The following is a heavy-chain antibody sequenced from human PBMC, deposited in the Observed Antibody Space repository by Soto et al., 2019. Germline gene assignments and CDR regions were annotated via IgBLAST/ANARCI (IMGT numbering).Heavy chain of an antibody. V-gene: IGHV1-8*01. J-gene: IGHJ3*02. Sequence: ASVKVSCKASGYTFTSHDIHWVRQATGQGLEWMGWMNASSGGTGYAQKFQGRLTMTRDTSISTAYMELSLRSDDTAVYYCARGLLYYDILTDTPWAFGIWGQGTMVTVSS. CDR2: MNASSGGT. D-gene: IGHD3-9*01. CDR3: ARGLLYYDILTDTPWAFGI. CDR1: GYTFTSHD.